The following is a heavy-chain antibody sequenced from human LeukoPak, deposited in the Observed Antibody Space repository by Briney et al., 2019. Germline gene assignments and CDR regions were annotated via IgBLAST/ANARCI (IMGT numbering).Heavy chain of an antibody. CDR3: AKELDHDSSGYAPTDY. Sequence: GGSLRLSCAASGFTFSNYGMHWLRQAPGKGLEWVSFIRYDGSNKFYVDSGKGRFTISRDNSKNMVYLQMNSLRGADTAVYYCAKELDHDSSGYAPTDYWGQGTLVTVSS. D-gene: IGHD3-22*01. CDR2: IRYDGSNK. CDR1: GFTFSNYG. V-gene: IGHV3-30*02. J-gene: IGHJ4*02.